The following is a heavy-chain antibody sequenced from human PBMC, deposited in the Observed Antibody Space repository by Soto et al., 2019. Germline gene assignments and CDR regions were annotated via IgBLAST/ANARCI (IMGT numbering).Heavy chain of an antibody. J-gene: IGHJ4*02. V-gene: IGHV4-59*01. CDR3: VRGTYGSGD. CDR1: GVSISSYY. D-gene: IGHD3-10*01. Sequence: QVQLQESGPGLVKPSETLSLTCTVSGVSISSYYWSWIRQPPGKGLEWIGYIYYSGSTNYNPSLKSRVTISVDTSKNQFSLKLSSVTAADTAVYYCVRGTYGSGDWGQGTLVTVSS. CDR2: IYYSGST.